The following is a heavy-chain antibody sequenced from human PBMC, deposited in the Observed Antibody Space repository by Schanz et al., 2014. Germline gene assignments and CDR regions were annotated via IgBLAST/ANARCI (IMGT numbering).Heavy chain of an antibody. CDR3: AKLSSSGRLAGYFDY. V-gene: IGHV3-33*03. D-gene: IGHD6-19*01. CDR1: GFIFSNYG. J-gene: IGHJ4*02. Sequence: QVQLVESGGGVVQPGGSLRLSCAASGFIFSNYGMHWVRQAPGKGLEWVAVIWSDGSGKYYADSVKGRFTISRDNAKNSLYLQMSSLRAEDTAIYYCAKLSSSGRLAGYFDYWGQGALVTVSS. CDR2: IWSDGSGK.